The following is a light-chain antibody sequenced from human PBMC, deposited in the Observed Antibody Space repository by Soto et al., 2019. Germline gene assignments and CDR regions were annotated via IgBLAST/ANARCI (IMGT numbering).Light chain of an antibody. CDR1: QTISSW. CDR3: QQYNSYSEA. V-gene: IGKV1-5*03. J-gene: IGKJ1*01. CDR2: KAS. Sequence: IQMTQSLSTLSACLGDRVTITRRASQTISSWLAWYQQKPGKAPKLLIYKASTLKSGVPSRLSGSGSGTEFTLTISSLQPDDFATYYCQQYNSYSEAFGQGTKVDIK.